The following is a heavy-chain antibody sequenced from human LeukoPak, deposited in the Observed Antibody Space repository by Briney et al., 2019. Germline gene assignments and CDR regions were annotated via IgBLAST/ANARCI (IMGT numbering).Heavy chain of an antibody. CDR1: GFTFSTYW. V-gene: IGHV3-30-3*01. D-gene: IGHD6-13*01. Sequence: GGSLRLSCAASGFTFSTYWMSWVRQAPGKGLEWVAVISYDGSNKYYADSVKGRFTISRDNSKNTLYLQMNSLRAEDTAVYYCARASTSSSWFYFDYWGQGTLVTVSS. CDR2: ISYDGSNK. J-gene: IGHJ4*02. CDR3: ARASTSSSWFYFDY.